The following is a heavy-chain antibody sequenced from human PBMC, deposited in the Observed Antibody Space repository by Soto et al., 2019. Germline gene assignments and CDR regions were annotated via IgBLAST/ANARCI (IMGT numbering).Heavy chain of an antibody. CDR2: ISSSSSYT. CDR1: GFTFSDYY. CDR3: ARDPVNYYDSSGLSDY. D-gene: IGHD3-22*01. V-gene: IGHV3-11*05. Sequence: QVQLVESGGGLVKPGGSLRLSCAASGFTFSDYYMSWIRQAPGKGLEWVSYISSSSSYTNYADSVKGRFTISRDNAKNSLYLQMNSLRAEDTAVYYCARDPVNYYDSSGLSDYWGQGTLVTVSS. J-gene: IGHJ4*02.